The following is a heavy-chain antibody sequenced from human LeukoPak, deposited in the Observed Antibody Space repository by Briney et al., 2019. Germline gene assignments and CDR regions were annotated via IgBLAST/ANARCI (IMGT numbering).Heavy chain of an antibody. CDR2: ISGSGGST. CDR1: GFTFSSYA. D-gene: IGHD2-2*02. V-gene: IGHV3-23*01. CDR3: ARDPGGYCSSTSCYTGGFCDY. J-gene: IGHJ4*02. Sequence: GGSLRLSCAASGFTFSSYAMSWVRQAPGKGLEWVSAISGSGGSTYYADSVKGRFTIPRVNSKNTLYLQMNSLRAEDTAVYYCARDPGGYCSSTSCYTGGFCDYWGQGTLVTVSS.